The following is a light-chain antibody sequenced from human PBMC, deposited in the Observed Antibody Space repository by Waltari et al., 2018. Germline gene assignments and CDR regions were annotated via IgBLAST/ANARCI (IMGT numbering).Light chain of an antibody. CDR1: ALPKQD. J-gene: IGLJ2*01. CDR3: QSADSATYVI. Sequence: SYELTQPPSVSVSPGQTARITCSGDALPKQDAYWYQQKAGQAPVLVIYKDTERPSGIPERFSGASSGTTVTLTISGVQAEDEADYYCQSADSATYVIFGGGTKLTVL. V-gene: IGLV3-25*03. CDR2: KDT.